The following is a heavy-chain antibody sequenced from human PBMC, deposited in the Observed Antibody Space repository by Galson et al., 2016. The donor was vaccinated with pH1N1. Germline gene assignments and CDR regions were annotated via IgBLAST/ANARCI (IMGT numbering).Heavy chain of an antibody. J-gene: IGHJ6*03. CDR1: GFSFSNFV. Sequence: SLRLSCAASGFSFSNFVMSWVRQAPGKGLEWVSSISGTSLSRYYTDSVKGRFTISRDNSKNTVYLQMDSLRPDDTAEYFCAKVGLHDPSGHFYYMDVWGKGTTVTVSS. CDR2: ISGTSLSR. CDR3: AKVGLHDPSGHFYYMDV. D-gene: IGHD3-16*01. V-gene: IGHV3-23*01.